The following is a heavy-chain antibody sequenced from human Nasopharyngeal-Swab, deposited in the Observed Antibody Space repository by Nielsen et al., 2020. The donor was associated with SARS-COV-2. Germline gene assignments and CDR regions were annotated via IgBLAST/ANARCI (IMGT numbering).Heavy chain of an antibody. CDR2: ISSSTSYI. CDR3: TKDLYPQAMASPIFDY. Sequence: LKISCAASGFTFSSYSMNWVRQAPGKGLEWVSSISSSTSYIYYADSVKGRFTISRDNPKNSLYLKMNSLRAEDTAVYYCTKDLYPQAMASPIFDYWGQGTLVTVSS. J-gene: IGHJ4*02. V-gene: IGHV3-21*01. D-gene: IGHD6-19*01. CDR1: GFTFSSYS.